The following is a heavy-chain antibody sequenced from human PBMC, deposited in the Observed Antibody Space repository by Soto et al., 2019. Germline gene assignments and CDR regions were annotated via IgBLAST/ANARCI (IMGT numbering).Heavy chain of an antibody. V-gene: IGHV4-4*09. CDR1: GGSISTYY. D-gene: IGHD3-3*01. CDR3: ARQIGDDPFDV. CDR2: IYRTGST. Sequence: SETLSLTCTVSGGSISTYYWNWIRQSPGKGLEWIGYIYRTGSTHYNPSLNSRVAISLDTSRNKFSLKLHSVTAADTAVYFCARQIGDDPFDVWGQGAMVTVSS. J-gene: IGHJ3*01.